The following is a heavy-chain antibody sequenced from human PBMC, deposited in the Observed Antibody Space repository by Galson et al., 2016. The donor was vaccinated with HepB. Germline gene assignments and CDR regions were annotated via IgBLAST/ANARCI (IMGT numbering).Heavy chain of an antibody. Sequence: SLRLSCAASGFTFTHAWMTWVRQAPGKGLEWIGEIYHSGTTNYNPSLKSRVTISIDKTNNWFSLMLTSVTAADTAIYYCASARWDNWGQGTLVTVAP. CDR1: GFTFTHAW. CDR2: IYHSGTT. V-gene: IGHV4-4*02. J-gene: IGHJ4*02. CDR3: ASARWDN. D-gene: IGHD5-24*01.